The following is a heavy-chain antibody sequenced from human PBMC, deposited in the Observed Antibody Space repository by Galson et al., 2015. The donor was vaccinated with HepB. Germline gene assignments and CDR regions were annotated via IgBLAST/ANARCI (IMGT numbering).Heavy chain of an antibody. CDR3: ARERYTYGWDAFDI. Sequence: SLRLSCAVSGFTFSSYAMHWVRQTPDKGLEWVAVMSSDGSSNYYTDSVKGRFTISRDNSKNTLYLQMNSLRAEDTAVYYCARERYTYGWDAFDIWGQGTMATVPS. V-gene: IGHV3-30-3*01. CDR1: GFTFSSYA. J-gene: IGHJ3*02. D-gene: IGHD5-18*01. CDR2: MSSDGSSN.